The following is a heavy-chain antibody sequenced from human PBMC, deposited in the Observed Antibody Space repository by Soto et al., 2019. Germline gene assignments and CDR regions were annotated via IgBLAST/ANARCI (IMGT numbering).Heavy chain of an antibody. CDR3: ARDGDGSGSYFPQALDY. CDR2: IIPIFGTA. D-gene: IGHD3-10*01. V-gene: IGHV1-69*13. CDR1: GGTFSSCA. Sequence: SVKVSCKASGGTFSSCAISWVRQAPGQGLEWMGGIIPIFGTANYAQKFQGRVTITADESTSTAYMELSSLRSEDTAVYYCARDGDGSGSYFPQALDYWGQGTQVTVSS. J-gene: IGHJ4*02.